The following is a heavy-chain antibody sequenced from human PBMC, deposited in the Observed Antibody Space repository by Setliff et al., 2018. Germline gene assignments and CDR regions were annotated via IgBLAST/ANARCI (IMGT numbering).Heavy chain of an antibody. V-gene: IGHV4-34*01. CDR2: IYHDGND. D-gene: IGHD5-18*01. Sequence: SETLSLTCAASGGTFTYYYWTWIRQAPGKGLEWIGEIYHDGNDKYTPSVHYSPSLKSRVTISIDKSNNQFSLKLTSMTAADTAVYYCARGAYSYGHPVPFDYWGQGTLVTVSS. CDR3: ARGAYSYGHPVPFDY. J-gene: IGHJ4*02. CDR1: GGTFTYYY.